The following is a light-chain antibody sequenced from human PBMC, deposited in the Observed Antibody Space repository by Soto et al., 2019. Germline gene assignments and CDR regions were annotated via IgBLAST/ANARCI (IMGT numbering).Light chain of an antibody. CDR3: MIWHSNTWV. V-gene: IGLV5-45*03. CDR2: YKSDSDQ. CDR1: SDINVGTYR. J-gene: IGLJ3*02. Sequence: QLVLTQPSSLSASPGASASLTYTLRSDINVGTYRIYWYQQKPGSPPQYLLRYKSDSDQQQGSGVPSRFSGFKDASANAAILLISWLQSEDEADYYCMIWHSNTWVFGGGTKLTVL.